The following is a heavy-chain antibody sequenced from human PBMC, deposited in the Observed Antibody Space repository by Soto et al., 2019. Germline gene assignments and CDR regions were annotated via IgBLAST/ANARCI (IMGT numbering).Heavy chain of an antibody. CDR1: GGSIIVDNW. J-gene: IGHJ6*02. D-gene: IGHD5-18*01. Sequence: QVQLQESGPGLVKPSGTLSLTCAVSGGSIIVDNWWTWVRQPPGKGLERLGDIYYSGSANPSPSLKSRISMFVDKSKHQISLTLTSVTAADTAIYYCARGGGFGYYTGLDVWGQGTTVTVSS. V-gene: IGHV4-4*02. CDR2: IYYSGSA. CDR3: ARGGGFGYYTGLDV.